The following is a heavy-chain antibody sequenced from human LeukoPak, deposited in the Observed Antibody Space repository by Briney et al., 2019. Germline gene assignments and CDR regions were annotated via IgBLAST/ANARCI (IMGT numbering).Heavy chain of an antibody. J-gene: IGHJ3*02. CDR1: GGTFSSYA. V-gene: IGHV1-69*05. D-gene: IGHD5-18*01. CDR2: IIPIFGTA. Sequence: ASVKISCKASGGTFSSYAISWVRQAPGQGLEWMGGIIPIFGTANYAQKFQGRVTITTDESTSTAYMELSSLRSEDTAVYYCAREGDTADAFDIWGQGTMVTVSS. CDR3: AREGDTADAFDI.